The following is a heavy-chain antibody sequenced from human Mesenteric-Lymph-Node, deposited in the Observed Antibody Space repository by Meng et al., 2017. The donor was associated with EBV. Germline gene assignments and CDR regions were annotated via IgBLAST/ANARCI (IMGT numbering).Heavy chain of an antibody. CDR1: VGSISSSNW. J-gene: IGHJ4*02. Sequence: QVRLHGAAPGLGKPSGPLSLTCAVSVGSISSSNWWSWVRQPPGKGLEWIGEIYHSGSTNYNPSLKSRVTISVDKSKNQFSLKLSSVTAADTAVYDCARDLLRGVIHSWGQGTLVTISS. V-gene: IGHV4-4*02. CDR3: ARDLLRGVIHS. CDR2: IYHSGST. D-gene: IGHD3-10*01.